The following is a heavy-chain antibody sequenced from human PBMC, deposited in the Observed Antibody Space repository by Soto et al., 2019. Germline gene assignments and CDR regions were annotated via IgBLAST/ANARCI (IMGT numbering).Heavy chain of an antibody. CDR3: ARVLAAAGTRGVGWFDP. CDR2: ISAYNGNT. CDR1: GYTFTSYG. V-gene: IGHV1-18*01. D-gene: IGHD6-13*01. J-gene: IGHJ5*02. Sequence: QVQLVQSGAEVKKPGASVKVSCKASGYTFTSYGISWVRQAPGQGLEWMGWISAYNGNTNYAQKLQGRVTMTTDTSTSTAYMELRSVRSDDTAVYYCARVLAAAGTRGVGWFDPWGQGTLVTVSS.